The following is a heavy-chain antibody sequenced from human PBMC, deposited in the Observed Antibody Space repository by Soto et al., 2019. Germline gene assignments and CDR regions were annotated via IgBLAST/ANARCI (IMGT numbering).Heavy chain of an antibody. D-gene: IGHD1-7*01. V-gene: IGHV3-23*01. CDR1: GFTFSSYA. J-gene: IGHJ6*02. CDR2: ISGSGGST. Sequence: GGSLRLSCVASGFTFSSYAMSWVRQAPGKGLEWVSAISGSGGSTYYADSVKGRFTISRDNSKNTLYLQMNSLRAEDTAVYYCAKGDNWNYDPYYYYGMDVWGQGTTVTVSS. CDR3: AKGDNWNYDPYYYYGMDV.